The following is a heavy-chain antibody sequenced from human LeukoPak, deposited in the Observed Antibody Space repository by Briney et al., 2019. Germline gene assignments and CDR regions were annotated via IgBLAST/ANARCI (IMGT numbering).Heavy chain of an antibody. CDR2: INPNSGGT. Sequence: EASVKVSCKASGYTFTGYYMHWVRQAPGQGLEWMGWINPNSGGTNYAQKFQGRVTITADKSTSTAYMELSSLRSEDTAVYYCATQGVAVLRGSYFDYWGQGTLVTVSS. CDR3: ATQGVAVLRGSYFDY. J-gene: IGHJ4*02. D-gene: IGHD2-15*01. V-gene: IGHV1-2*02. CDR1: GYTFTGYY.